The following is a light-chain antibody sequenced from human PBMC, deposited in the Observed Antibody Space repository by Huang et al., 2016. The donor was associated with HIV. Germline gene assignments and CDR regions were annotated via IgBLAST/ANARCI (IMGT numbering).Light chain of an antibody. CDR2: GAS. CDR3: QQYNNWPWT. V-gene: IGKV3-15*01. CDR1: QNVFSN. J-gene: IGKJ1*01. Sequence: EIVMTQSPGPLSVSPGERGTLSCRAGQNVFSNLAWYQQKPGQAPRLLIYGASTRATGSPARFSGSGSGKEFTLTITSLQSEDFAVYDCQQYNNWPWTFGQGTKVEIK.